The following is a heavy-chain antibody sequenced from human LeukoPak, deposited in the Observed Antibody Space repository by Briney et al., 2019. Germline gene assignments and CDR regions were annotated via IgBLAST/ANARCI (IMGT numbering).Heavy chain of an antibody. V-gene: IGHV1-69*13. J-gene: IGHJ4*02. CDR3: ARVVDNCSGGSCYSALFDH. Sequence: SVKVSCNASGGTFSSYAISGVRQAPGQRLECMGGIIPIFGTANYAQKFQGRVTISADEYTSTAYMELSSLRSEDTAVYYCARVVDNCSGGSCYSALFDHWGQGTLVTVSS. D-gene: IGHD2-15*01. CDR2: IIPIFGTA. CDR1: GGTFSSYA.